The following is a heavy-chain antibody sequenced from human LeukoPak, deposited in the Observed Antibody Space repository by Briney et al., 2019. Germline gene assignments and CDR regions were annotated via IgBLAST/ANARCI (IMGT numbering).Heavy chain of an antibody. D-gene: IGHD3-22*01. CDR2: INPHSGDP. CDR3: ARSNFPYYDSNGYGVLDS. Sequence: ASVTVSCKASGYSFSDYYMNWVRQAPGQGREWMGWINPHSGDPKYTQKFQGRVTMTRDTSISTAYMELSRLTSDDTAVYYCARSNFPYYDSNGYGVLDSWGQGTLVTVSS. CDR1: GYSFSDYY. V-gene: IGHV1-2*02. J-gene: IGHJ4*02.